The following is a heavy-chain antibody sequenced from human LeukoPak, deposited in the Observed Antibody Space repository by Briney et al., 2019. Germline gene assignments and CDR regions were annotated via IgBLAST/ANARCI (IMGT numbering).Heavy chain of an antibody. Sequence: GGSLRLSCAASGFSFSNYGMHWVRQSPGKGLEWVAVISFDGSIEYYADSVKGRFTISRDDSTNTLYLQMNSLRPEDTAVYYCAKRLVAYDMDVWGQGTTVTVSS. CDR1: GFSFSNYG. CDR2: ISFDGSIE. J-gene: IGHJ6*02. CDR3: AKRLVAYDMDV. D-gene: IGHD5-12*01. V-gene: IGHV3-30*18.